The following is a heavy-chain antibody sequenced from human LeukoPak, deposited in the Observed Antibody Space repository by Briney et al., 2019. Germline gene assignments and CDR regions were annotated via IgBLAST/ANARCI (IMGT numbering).Heavy chain of an antibody. CDR1: GFTVSSNY. D-gene: IGHD3-3*01. Sequence: GGSLRLSCVVSGFTVSSNYMSWVRQAPGKGLEWVSVIYSGGSTYYAHSVKGRFTLSRDNSKNTLYLQMNSLRAEDTAVYYCTRHYDFWSGPLFDYWGQGTLVTVSS. V-gene: IGHV3-53*01. J-gene: IGHJ4*02. CDR2: IYSGGST. CDR3: TRHYDFWSGPLFDY.